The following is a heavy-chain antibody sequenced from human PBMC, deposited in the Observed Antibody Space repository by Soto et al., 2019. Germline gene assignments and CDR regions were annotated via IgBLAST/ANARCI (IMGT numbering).Heavy chain of an antibody. J-gene: IGHJ4*02. CDR1: GGSFNVYY. Sequence: PSETLSLTCAVYGGSFNVYYWSWIRQPPGKGLEWIGEVNHSGSASYSPSLKSRATISVETSKNQFSLKLSSVTAADTAVYYCARKRTGTYSCSPFDYWGQGTLVTVSS. D-gene: IGHD6-6*01. CDR2: VNHSGSA. V-gene: IGHV4-34*01. CDR3: ARKRTGTYSCSPFDY.